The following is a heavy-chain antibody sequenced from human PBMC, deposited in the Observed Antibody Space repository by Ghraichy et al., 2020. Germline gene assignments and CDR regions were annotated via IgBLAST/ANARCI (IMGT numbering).Heavy chain of an antibody. V-gene: IGHV3-23*01. CDR3: AKDPVGLRGIFDY. CDR1: GFTFSSYA. J-gene: IGHJ4*02. CDR2: ISGSGGST. D-gene: IGHD4-17*01. Sequence: GESLNISCAASGFTFSSYAMSWVRQAPGKGLEWVSAISGSGGSTYYADSVKGRFTISRDNSKNTLYLQMNSLRAEDTAVYYCAKDPVGLRGIFDYWGQGTLVTVSS.